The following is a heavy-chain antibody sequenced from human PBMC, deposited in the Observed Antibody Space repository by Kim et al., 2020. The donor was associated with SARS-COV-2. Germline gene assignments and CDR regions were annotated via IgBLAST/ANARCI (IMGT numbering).Heavy chain of an antibody. CDR3: ARAPITMIVVVTAFDI. J-gene: IGHJ3*02. D-gene: IGHD3-22*01. CDR1: GGSISSGGYY. CDR2: IYYSGST. V-gene: IGHV4-31*03. Sequence: SETLSLTCTVSGGSISSGGYYWSWIRQHPGKGLEWIGYIYYSGSTYYNPSLKSRVTISVDTSKNQFSLKLSSVTAADTAVYYCARAPITMIVVVTAFDIWGQGTMFTVSS.